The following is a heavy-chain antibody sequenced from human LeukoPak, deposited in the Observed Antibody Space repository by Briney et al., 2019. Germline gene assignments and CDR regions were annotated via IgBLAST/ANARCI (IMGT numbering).Heavy chain of an antibody. J-gene: IGHJ4*02. V-gene: IGHV1-69*13. CDR1: GYTFTSYG. CDR3: ARSARTYGELFDY. Sequence: GASVNVSCKASGYTFTSYGISWVRQAPGQGLEWMGGIIPIFGTANYAQKFQGRVTITADESTSTAYMELSSLRSEDTAVYYCARSARTYGELFDYWGQGTLVTVSS. CDR2: IIPIFGTA. D-gene: IGHD4-17*01.